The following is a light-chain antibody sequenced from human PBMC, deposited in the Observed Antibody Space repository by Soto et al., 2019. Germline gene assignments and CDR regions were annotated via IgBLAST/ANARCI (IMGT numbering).Light chain of an antibody. Sequence: EVVLTQSPATLSLSPGERATLSCRASQSVSDNLAWYQQKPGQAPRLLISGASSRATGIPDRFSGSGSGTEFTPTISSLQPEDFATYYCQQHGQWPITFGQGTRLEIK. J-gene: IGKJ5*01. V-gene: IGKV3D-15*01. CDR2: GAS. CDR1: QSVSDN. CDR3: QQHGQWPIT.